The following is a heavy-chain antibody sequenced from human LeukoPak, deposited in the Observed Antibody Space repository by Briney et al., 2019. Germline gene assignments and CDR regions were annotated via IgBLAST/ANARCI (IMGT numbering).Heavy chain of an antibody. D-gene: IGHD2-2*01. CDR2: IGTAGDT. Sequence: GGSLRLSCAASGFTFSSYDMPWVRQATGKGLEWVSAIGTAGDTYYPGFVKGRFTISRENAKNSLYLQMNSLRAGDTAVYYCARDGDIVVVPAAMGYYYGMDVWGQGTTVTVSS. CDR3: ARDGDIVVVPAAMGYYYGMDV. V-gene: IGHV3-13*01. J-gene: IGHJ6*02. CDR1: GFTFSSYD.